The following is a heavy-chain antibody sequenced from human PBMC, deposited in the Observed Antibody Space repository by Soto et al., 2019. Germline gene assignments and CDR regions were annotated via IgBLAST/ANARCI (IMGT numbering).Heavy chain of an antibody. CDR2: IWYDGSNK. CDR3: AREGYSYGFGRYYFDY. Sequence: GGSLRLSCAASGFTFSSYGMHWVRQAPGKGLEWVAVIWYDGSNKYYADSVKGRFTISRDNSKNTLYLQMNSLRAEDTAVYYCAREGYSYGFGRYYFDYWGQGTLVTVSS. J-gene: IGHJ4*02. CDR1: GFTFSSYG. V-gene: IGHV3-33*01. D-gene: IGHD5-18*01.